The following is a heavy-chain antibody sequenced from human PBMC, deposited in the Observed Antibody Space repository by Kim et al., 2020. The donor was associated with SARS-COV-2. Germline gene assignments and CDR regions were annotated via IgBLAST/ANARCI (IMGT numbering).Heavy chain of an antibody. D-gene: IGHD1-26*01. CDR3: ARNKGSSGSYPLDY. J-gene: IGHJ4*02. Sequence: NPSLKSRVTISVDTSKNQFSLKLSSVTAADTAVYYCARNKGSSGSYPLDYWGQGTLVTVSS. V-gene: IGHV4-34*01.